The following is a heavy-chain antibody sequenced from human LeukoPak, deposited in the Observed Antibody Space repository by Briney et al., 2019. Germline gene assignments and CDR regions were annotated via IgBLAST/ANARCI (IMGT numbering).Heavy chain of an antibody. V-gene: IGHV3-20*04. CDR1: GFTFDDYG. D-gene: IGHD6-13*01. J-gene: IGHJ4*02. CDR3: ARDPAPYSSSWFFDY. Sequence: RPGGFLRLSCAASGFTFDDYGMSWVRQAPGKGLEWVSGINWNGGSTGYADSVKGRFTISRDNAKNSLYLQMNSLRAEDTAVYYCARDPAPYSSSWFFDYWGQGTLSPSPQ. CDR2: INWNGGST.